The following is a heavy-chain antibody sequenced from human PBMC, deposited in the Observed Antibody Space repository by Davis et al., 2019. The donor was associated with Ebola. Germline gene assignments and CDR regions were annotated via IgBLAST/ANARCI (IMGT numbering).Heavy chain of an antibody. V-gene: IGHV1-2*04. Sequence: ASVTVSCKASGYTFTSYYMHWVRQAPGQGLEWMGWINPNSGGTNYAQKFQGWVTMTRDTSISTAYMELSRLRSDDTAVYYCAREGGCSSTSCYFYDYWGQGTLVTVSS. D-gene: IGHD2-2*01. J-gene: IGHJ4*02. CDR2: INPNSGGT. CDR1: GYTFTSYY. CDR3: AREGGCSSTSCYFYDY.